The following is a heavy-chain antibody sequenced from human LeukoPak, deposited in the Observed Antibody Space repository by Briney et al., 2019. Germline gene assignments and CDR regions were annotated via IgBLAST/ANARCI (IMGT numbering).Heavy chain of an antibody. CDR2: ITRDGSTT. CDR3: ARGNSHAFDI. D-gene: IGHD3-10*01. V-gene: IGHV3-74*01. CDR1: GFTVSSYW. Sequence: GGSLRLACAAAGFTVSSYWIHWVRQAAGKGRGWVSRITRDGSTTSYADSVKGRFTIYRDNAKNPLYLQMNSLRVEDTAVYYCARGNSHAFDIWGQGTMVTVSS. J-gene: IGHJ3*02.